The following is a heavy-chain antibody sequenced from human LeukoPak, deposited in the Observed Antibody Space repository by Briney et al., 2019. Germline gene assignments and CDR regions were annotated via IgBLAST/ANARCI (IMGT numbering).Heavy chain of an antibody. Sequence: SETLSLTCTVSGGSINSGTYHGSWIRQPAGKGLEGIGRVYRNGSTNYSPSFKGRVSISIDTSKNHFSLKLTSVTAADTAVYYCARGEVFGVATSWFDPWGQGTRVTVSS. CDR3: ARGEVFGVATSWFDP. V-gene: IGHV4-61*02. D-gene: IGHD3-3*01. CDR2: VYRNGST. J-gene: IGHJ5*02. CDR1: GGSINSGTYH.